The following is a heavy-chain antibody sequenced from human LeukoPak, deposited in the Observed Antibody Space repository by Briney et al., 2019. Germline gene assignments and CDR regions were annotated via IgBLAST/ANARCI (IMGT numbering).Heavy chain of an antibody. CDR3: ARDRYCSSTSCYED. V-gene: IGHV3-66*01. Sequence: PGGSLRLSCAASGFTVSSNYMSWVRQAPEKGLEWVSVIYSGGSTYYADSVKGRFTISRDNSTNTLYLQMNSLRAEDTAVYYCARDRYCSSTSCYEDWGQGTLVTVSS. CDR1: GFTVSSNY. D-gene: IGHD2-2*01. J-gene: IGHJ4*02. CDR2: IYSGGST.